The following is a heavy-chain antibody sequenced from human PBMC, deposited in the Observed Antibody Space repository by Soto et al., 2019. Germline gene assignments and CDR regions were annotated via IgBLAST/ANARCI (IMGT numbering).Heavy chain of an antibody. CDR1: GLTFNSYG. D-gene: IGHD6-13*01. CDR3: ARRQIPPPTRGAANARGGMDV. V-gene: IGHV3-33*01. Sequence: QVQLVESGGGVVQPGRSLRLSCAASGLTFNSYGMHWVRQAPGKGLEWLAVIWNDGSNSSYANSVKGRFTISRDNSKNTLYLQMSSLRAEDTAVYYCARRQIPPPTRGAANARGGMDVWGQGTTVTVSS. J-gene: IGHJ6*02. CDR2: IWNDGSNS.